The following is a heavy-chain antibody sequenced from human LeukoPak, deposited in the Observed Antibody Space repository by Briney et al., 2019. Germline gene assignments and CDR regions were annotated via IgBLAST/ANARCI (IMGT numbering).Heavy chain of an antibody. V-gene: IGHV3-48*03. Sequence: PGGSLRLSCAASGFTFSSYEMNWVRQAPGKGLEWVSYISSSGSTIYYADSVKGRFTISRDNAKNSLYLQMNSLRAEDTAVYYCARDAYCSTTSCKEYFDLWGRGTLVTVSS. D-gene: IGHD2-2*01. CDR3: ARDAYCSTTSCKEYFDL. J-gene: IGHJ2*01. CDR1: GFTFSSYE. CDR2: ISSSGSTI.